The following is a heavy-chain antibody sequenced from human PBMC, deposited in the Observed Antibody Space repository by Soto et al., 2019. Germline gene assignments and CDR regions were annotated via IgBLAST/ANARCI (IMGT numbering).Heavy chain of an antibody. J-gene: IGHJ6*02. CDR2: IYYSGST. V-gene: IGHV4-59*01. D-gene: IGHD3-3*01. CDR1: GGSIISYY. Sequence: PSETLSLTCTFSGGSIISYYWSWIRQPPGKGLEWIGYIYYSGSTNYNPSLKSRVTISVDTSKNQFSLKLSSVTAADTAVYYCAREGFTIFGVVLRGMDVWGQGTTVTVSS. CDR3: AREGFTIFGVVLRGMDV.